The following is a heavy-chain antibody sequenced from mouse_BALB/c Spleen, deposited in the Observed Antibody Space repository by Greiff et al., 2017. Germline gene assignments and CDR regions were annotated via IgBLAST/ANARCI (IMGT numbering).Heavy chain of an antibody. J-gene: IGHJ3*01. Sequence: QVQLQQSGAELVKPGASVKMSCKASGYTFTSYWMHWVKQRPGQGLEWIGTIDPSDSYTSYNQKFKGKATLTVDTSSSTAYMQLSSLTSEDSAVYYCTKGYGSSYWFAYWGQGTLVTVSA. CDR3: TKGYGSSYWFAY. D-gene: IGHD1-1*01. V-gene: IGHV1S127*01. CDR2: IDPSDSYT. CDR1: GYTFTSYW.